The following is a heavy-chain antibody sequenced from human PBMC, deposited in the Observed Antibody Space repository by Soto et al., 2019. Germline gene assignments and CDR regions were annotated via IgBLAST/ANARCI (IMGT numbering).Heavy chain of an antibody. D-gene: IGHD4-17*01. CDR1: GGSISSGGYY. CDR3: ARSYGDSSWYFDL. Sequence: QVQLQESGPGLVKPSQTLSLTCTVSGGSISSGGYYWSWIRQHPGKGLEWIGYIYYSGSTYYNPSLKTRVTISVDTSKNQFSLKLSSVTAADTAVYYCARSYGDSSWYFDLWGRGTLVTVSS. CDR2: IYYSGST. V-gene: IGHV4-31*03. J-gene: IGHJ2*01.